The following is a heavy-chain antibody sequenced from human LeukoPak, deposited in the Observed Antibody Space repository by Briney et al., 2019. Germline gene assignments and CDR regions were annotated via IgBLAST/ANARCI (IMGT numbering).Heavy chain of an antibody. Sequence: SETLSLTCTVSGGSISSYYWSWIRQSPGKGLEWVGYIYASGTTNYNPSFKSRVTMSVDTSKNQFSLKLSSVTAADTAVYYCARHSSVVRGWFDPWGQGTLVTVSS. V-gene: IGHV4-4*09. CDR1: GGSISSYY. CDR3: ARHSSVVRGWFDP. D-gene: IGHD2-15*01. CDR2: IYASGTT. J-gene: IGHJ5*02.